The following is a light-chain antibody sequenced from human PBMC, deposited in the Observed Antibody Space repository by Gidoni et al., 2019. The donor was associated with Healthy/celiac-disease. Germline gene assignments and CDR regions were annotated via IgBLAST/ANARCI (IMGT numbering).Light chain of an antibody. J-gene: IGKJ3*01. CDR2: DAS. CDR3: QQYDTLLST. CDR1: QDISNY. Sequence: DIQMTQSPSSLSASVGDRVTITCQASQDISNYLNSYQQQPGKPPKLLIYDASYMKTAVPSRVSGSRSGTEYTITISSLQHEDVATYYCQQYDTLLSTFGPGTKVEIK. V-gene: IGKV1-33*01.